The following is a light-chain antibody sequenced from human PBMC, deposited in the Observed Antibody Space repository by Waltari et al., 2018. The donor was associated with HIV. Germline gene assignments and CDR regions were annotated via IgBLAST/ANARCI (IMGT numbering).Light chain of an antibody. CDR3: QQYSSSPLS. CDR1: QIITNNF. CDR2: AAS. J-gene: IGKJ4*01. Sequence: EIVLTQSPGTLSLSPGERATLSCRASQIITNNFLAWYQHQSGQAPRLLISAASSRATGIPDRFIGSGSGTDFSLTISRLEPEDFALYYCQQYSSSPLSFGGGTRVEIK. V-gene: IGKV3-20*01.